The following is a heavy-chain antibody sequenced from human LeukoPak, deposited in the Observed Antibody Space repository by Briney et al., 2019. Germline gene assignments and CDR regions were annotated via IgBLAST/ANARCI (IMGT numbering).Heavy chain of an antibody. D-gene: IGHD1-26*01. Sequence: ASVKVSCKASGYTFTSYYMHWVRQAPGQGLEWMGIINPSGGSTSYAQKFQGRVTMTRDVSTSTVYMELSSLRSEDTAVYYCARALSATNQTLRHSGSYNHIYYYYMDVWGKGTTVTVSS. V-gene: IGHV1-46*01. J-gene: IGHJ6*03. CDR3: ARALSATNQTLRHSGSYNHIYYYYMDV. CDR2: INPSGGST. CDR1: GYTFTSYY.